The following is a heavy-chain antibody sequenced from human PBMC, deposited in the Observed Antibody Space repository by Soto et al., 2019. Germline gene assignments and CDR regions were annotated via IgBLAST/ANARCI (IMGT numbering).Heavy chain of an antibody. CDR2: INPSGGST. Sequence: GASVKVSCKASGYTFTSYYMHWVRQAPGQGLEWMGIINPSGGSTSYAQKFQGRVTMTRDTSTSTVYMELSSLRSEDTAVYYCARTYYDFWSGYYPPKYYYYYMDVWGKGTTVTVSS. CDR3: ARTYYDFWSGYYPPKYYYYYMDV. V-gene: IGHV1-46*01. CDR1: GYTFTSYY. D-gene: IGHD3-3*01. J-gene: IGHJ6*03.